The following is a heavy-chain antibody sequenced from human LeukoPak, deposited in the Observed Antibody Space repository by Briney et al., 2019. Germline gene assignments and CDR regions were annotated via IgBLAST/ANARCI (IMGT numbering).Heavy chain of an antibody. CDR3: ANFGYSYGPFDY. J-gene: IGHJ4*02. CDR2: ISGSGGST. CDR1: GFTFSSYA. D-gene: IGHD5-18*01. Sequence: GSLRLSCAASGFTFSSYAMSWVRQAPGKGLEWVSAISGSGGSTYYADSVKGRFTISRDNSKNTLYLQMNSLRAEDTAVYYCANFGYSYGPFDYWGQGTLVTVSS. V-gene: IGHV3-23*01.